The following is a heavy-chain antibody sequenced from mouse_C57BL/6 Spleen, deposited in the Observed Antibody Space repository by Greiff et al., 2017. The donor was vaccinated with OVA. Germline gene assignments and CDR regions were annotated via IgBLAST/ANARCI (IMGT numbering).Heavy chain of an antibody. J-gene: IGHJ4*01. V-gene: IGHV1-82*01. CDR3: ARRLGGYYVWAMDY. CDR2: IYPGDGDT. Sequence: QVQLQQSGPELVKPGASVKISCKASGYAFSSSWMNWVKQRPGKGLEWIGRIYPGDGDTNYNGKFKGKATLTADKSSSTAYMQLSSLTSEDSAVYFCARRLGGYYVWAMDYWGQGTSVTVSS. CDR1: GYAFSSSW. D-gene: IGHD2-3*01.